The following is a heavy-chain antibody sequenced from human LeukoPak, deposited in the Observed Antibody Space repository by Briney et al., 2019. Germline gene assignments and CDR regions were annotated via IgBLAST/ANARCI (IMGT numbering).Heavy chain of an antibody. CDR1: GYTFTVKF. D-gene: IGHD3-9*01. Sequence: ASVKVSCKTSGYTFTVKFLHWLRQAPGQGLEWMGGIDPKSGGPVYGQNFRGRVTVTRDTSVSTAHMELSRLRSDDTAVYFCALENLFVDTGCSKSFDYWGQGTLVTVSS. V-gene: IGHV1-2*02. CDR2: IDPKSGGP. J-gene: IGHJ4*02. CDR3: ALENLFVDTGCSKSFDY.